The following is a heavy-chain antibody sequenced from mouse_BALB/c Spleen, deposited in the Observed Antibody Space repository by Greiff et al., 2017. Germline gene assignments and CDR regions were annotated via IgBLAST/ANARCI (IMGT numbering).Heavy chain of an antibody. CDR2: ISSGGSYT. J-gene: IGHJ3*01. CDR1: GFTFSSYG. Sequence: EVKLQESGGDLVKPGGSLKLSCAASGFTFSSYGMSWVRQTPDKRLEWVATISSGGSYTYYPDSVKGRFTISRDNAKNTLYLQMSSLKSEDTAMYYCARQEARWFAYWGQGTLVTVSA. D-gene: IGHD3-1*01. V-gene: IGHV5-6*01. CDR3: ARQEARWFAY.